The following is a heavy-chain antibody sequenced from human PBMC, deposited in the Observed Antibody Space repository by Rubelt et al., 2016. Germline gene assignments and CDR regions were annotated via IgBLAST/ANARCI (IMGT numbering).Heavy chain of an antibody. Sequence: EVQLVESGGGLVQPGGSLRLSCGASGFTFSSYAMSWVRQAPGKGLEWVSAISGSCGSTYYADSVKGRLTIPREHSKKTLYRQMNSLRAEDTAVYYCAKPTSTWITFHYWGQGTLVTVSS. CDR2: ISGSCGST. D-gene: IGHD6-13*01. CDR3: AKPTSTWITFHY. V-gene: IGHV3-23*04. J-gene: IGHJ4*02. CDR1: GFTFSSYA.